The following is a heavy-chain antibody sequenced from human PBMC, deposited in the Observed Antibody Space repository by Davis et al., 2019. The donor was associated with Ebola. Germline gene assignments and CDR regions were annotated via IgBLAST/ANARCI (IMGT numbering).Heavy chain of an antibody. J-gene: IGHJ4*02. CDR3: AKGVTGVTATKPDY. Sequence: PGGPLRLSCAASGFTFSNYGMHWVRQAPGKGLEWVAVISYDGSNKLYGDSVKGRFSISRDNSKSTLYLQLNSLRAEDTAVYYCAKGVTGVTATKPDYWGQGTLVTVSS. D-gene: IGHD2-21*02. CDR1: GFTFSNYG. V-gene: IGHV3-30*18. CDR2: ISYDGSNK.